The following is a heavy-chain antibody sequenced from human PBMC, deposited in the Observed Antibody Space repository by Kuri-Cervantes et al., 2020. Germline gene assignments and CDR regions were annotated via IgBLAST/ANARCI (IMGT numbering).Heavy chain of an antibody. J-gene: IGHJ5*02. CDR2: IYTSGST. Sequence: SEPLSLTCTVPGGSISNYYWSWIRQPAGKGLEWIGRIYTSGSTNYNPSLKSRVTMSVDTSKNQFSLKLSSVTAADTAVYYCARGARGYSDRENWFDPWGQGTLVTVSS. D-gene: IGHD5-12*01. CDR3: ARGARGYSDRENWFDP. CDR1: GGSISNYY. V-gene: IGHV4-4*07.